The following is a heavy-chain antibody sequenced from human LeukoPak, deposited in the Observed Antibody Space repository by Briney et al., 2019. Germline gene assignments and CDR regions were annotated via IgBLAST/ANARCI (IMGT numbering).Heavy chain of an antibody. Sequence: ASVKVSCKASGYTFTGYYMHWVRQAPGQGLEWMGWINPNSGGTNYAQKFQGRVTMTRDTSTSTAYMELSRLRSDDTAVYYCARRVPYDSGNYYNPLGYWGQGTLVTVSS. V-gene: IGHV1-2*02. D-gene: IGHD3-10*01. CDR2: INPNSGGT. J-gene: IGHJ4*02. CDR3: ARRVPYDSGNYYNPLGY. CDR1: GYTFTGYY.